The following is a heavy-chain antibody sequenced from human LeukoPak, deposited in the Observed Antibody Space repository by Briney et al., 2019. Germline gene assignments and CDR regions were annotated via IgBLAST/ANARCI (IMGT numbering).Heavy chain of an antibody. CDR2: IYYSGST. V-gene: IGHV4-59*01. CDR3: ARSFFDY. J-gene: IGHJ4*02. CDR1: GGSICSYY. Sequence: PSETLSLTCTVSGGSICSYYWSWIRQPPGKGLEWIGYIYYSGSTNYNPSLKSRVTISVDTSKNQFSLKLSSVTAADTAVYYCARSFFDYWGQGTLVTVSS.